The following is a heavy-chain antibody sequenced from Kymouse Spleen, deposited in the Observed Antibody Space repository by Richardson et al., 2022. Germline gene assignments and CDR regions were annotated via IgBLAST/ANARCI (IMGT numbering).Heavy chain of an antibody. CDR1: GGSISSYY. J-gene: IGHJ4*02. CDR2: IYYSGST. CDR3: ARTYYYGSGSYSFDY. V-gene: IGHV4-59*01. D-gene: IGHD3-10*01. Sequence: QVQLQESGPGLVKPSETLSLTCTVSGGSISSYYWSWIRQPPGKGLEWIGYIYYSGSTNYNPSLKSRVTISVDTSKNQFSLKLSSVTAADTAVYYCARTYYYGSGSYSFDYWGQGTLVTVSS.